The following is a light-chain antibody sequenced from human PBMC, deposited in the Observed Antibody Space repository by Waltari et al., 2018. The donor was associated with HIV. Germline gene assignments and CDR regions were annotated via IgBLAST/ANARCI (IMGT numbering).Light chain of an antibody. CDR2: AAT. CDR1: QSINNF. V-gene: IGKV1-39*01. J-gene: IGKJ4*01. CDR3: QQSFITPRLT. Sequence: DIQLTQSPSSLSAAVGDTVTITCRASQSINNFLSWYQQKPGKAPRLLIYAATKLQTGVPSRVTDSGSGTDFTLTIFSLQPEDFATYYCQQSFITPRLTFGGGTKVEIK.